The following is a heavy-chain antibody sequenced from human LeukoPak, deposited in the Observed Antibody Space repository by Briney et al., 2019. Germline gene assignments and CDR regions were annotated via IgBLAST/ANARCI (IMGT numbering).Heavy chain of an antibody. CDR1: SGSFSGYY. V-gene: IGHV4-59*01. Sequence: SETLSLTCAVYSGSFSGYYWSWIRQPPGKGLEWIGYIYYSGSTNYNPSLKSRVTISVDTSKNQFSLKLSSVTAADTAVYYCARDEHYYDSSGYYEPYWYFDLWGRGTLVTVSS. CDR3: ARDEHYYDSSGYYEPYWYFDL. J-gene: IGHJ2*01. D-gene: IGHD3-22*01. CDR2: IYYSGST.